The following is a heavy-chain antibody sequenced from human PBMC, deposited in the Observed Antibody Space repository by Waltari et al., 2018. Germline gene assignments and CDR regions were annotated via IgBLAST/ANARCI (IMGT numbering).Heavy chain of an antibody. J-gene: IGHJ3*02. CDR3: ARVLGRGGIGYAFDI. CDR1: GFTFSSYW. Sequence: EVQLVESGGGLVQPGGSLRLSCAASGFTFSSYWMSWVRQAPGKGLEWVANIKQDGSEKYYVDSVKCRFTISRDNAKTSLYLQMNSLRAEDTSVYYCARVLGRGGIGYAFDIWGQGTMVTVSS. CDR2: IKQDGSEK. V-gene: IGHV3-7*03. D-gene: IGHD1-1*01.